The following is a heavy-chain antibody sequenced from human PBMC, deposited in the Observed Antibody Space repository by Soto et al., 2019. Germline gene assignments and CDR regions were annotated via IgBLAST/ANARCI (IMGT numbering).Heavy chain of an antibody. Sequence: ASVKVSCKASGNTFTNFGVTWVRPAPGQGLEWMGWISAYTDDPNYAQKFQGRVTMTIDTSTSTAYLDLRSLTSDDTAVYYCARVIPGAEAWFDPWGQGTLVTVSS. CDR2: ISAYTDDP. CDR3: ARVIPGAEAWFDP. J-gene: IGHJ5*02. CDR1: GNTFTNFG. V-gene: IGHV1-18*01. D-gene: IGHD2-2*01.